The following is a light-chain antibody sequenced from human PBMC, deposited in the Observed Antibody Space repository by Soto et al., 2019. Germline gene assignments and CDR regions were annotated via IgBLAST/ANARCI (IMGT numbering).Light chain of an antibody. Sequence: QSVLTQPPSVSGAPGQRVTISXTGSSSNIGAGYDVHWYQQLPGTAPKLLIYGNSNRPSGVPDRFSGSKSGTSASLAITGLQAEDEADYYCQSYDSSLSGFVFGTGTKLTVL. V-gene: IGLV1-40*01. J-gene: IGLJ1*01. CDR1: SSNIGAGYD. CDR3: QSYDSSLSGFV. CDR2: GNS.